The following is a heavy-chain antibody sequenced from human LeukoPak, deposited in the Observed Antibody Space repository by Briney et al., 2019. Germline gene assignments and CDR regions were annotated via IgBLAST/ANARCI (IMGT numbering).Heavy chain of an antibody. D-gene: IGHD7-27*01. J-gene: IGHJ4*02. Sequence: PGGSLRLSCAASGFTFSSAWMSWVRQAPGKGLEWVANIRQDESEKYYVDSLKGRFTISRDNAKNSLYLQMNSLRAEDTAVYYCARDFNWGFDYWGQGTLVAVSS. CDR1: GFTFSSAW. CDR3: ARDFNWGFDY. CDR2: IRQDESEK. V-gene: IGHV3-7*04.